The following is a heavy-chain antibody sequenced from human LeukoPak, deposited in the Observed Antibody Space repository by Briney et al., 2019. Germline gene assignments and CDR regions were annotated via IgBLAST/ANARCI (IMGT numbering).Heavy chain of an antibody. CDR1: GFTFSSYW. CDR2: IKHDGSAK. J-gene: IGHJ4*02. Sequence: GGSLRLSCAASGFTFSSYWMSWVRQPPGKGLEWVANIKHDGSAKYYVDSVKGRFTISRDNAKNSLYLQMNGLRAEDTAVYYCASDGYDSSGYYFHMAYWGQGTLVTVSS. D-gene: IGHD3-22*01. CDR3: ASDGYDSSGYYFHMAY. V-gene: IGHV3-7*01.